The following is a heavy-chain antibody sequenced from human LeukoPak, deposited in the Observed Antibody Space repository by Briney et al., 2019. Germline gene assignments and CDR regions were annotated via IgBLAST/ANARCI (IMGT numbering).Heavy chain of an antibody. CDR1: GGTFSSYA. D-gene: IGHD3-10*01. Sequence: SVKVSCKASGGTFSSYAISWVRQAPGQGLEWMGRIIPILGIANYAQKFQGRVTITADKSTSTAYMELSSLRSEDTAVYYCASSGVTLLWFGESMSDAFDIWGQGTMVTVSS. J-gene: IGHJ3*02. CDR3: ASSGVTLLWFGESMSDAFDI. CDR2: IIPILGIA. V-gene: IGHV1-69*04.